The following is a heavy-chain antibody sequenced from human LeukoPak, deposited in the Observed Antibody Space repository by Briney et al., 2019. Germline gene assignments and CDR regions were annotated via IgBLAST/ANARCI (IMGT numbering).Heavy chain of an antibody. CDR1: GFTFSSYA. CDR2: ISGSGGST. CDR3: ARGRREQLVENWFDP. Sequence: GGSLRLSCAASGFTFSSYAMSWVRQAPGKGLEWVSVISGSGGSTFYAGSVKGRFTISKDNSKNTLYLQMNSLRAEDTAVYYCARGRREQLVENWFDPWGQGTLVTVSS. D-gene: IGHD6-13*01. V-gene: IGHV3-23*01. J-gene: IGHJ5*02.